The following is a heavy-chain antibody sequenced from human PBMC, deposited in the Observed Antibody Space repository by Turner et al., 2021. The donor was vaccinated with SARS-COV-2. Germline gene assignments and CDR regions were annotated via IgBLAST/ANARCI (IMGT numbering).Heavy chain of an antibody. CDR3: ARARGVDYYDSSGQRFDP. CDR2: IIPIFCTA. D-gene: IGHD3-22*01. V-gene: IGHV1-69*01. Sequence: QVQLVQSGAEVKKPGSSVKVSCKASGGTFNTYAISWVRQAPGQGLEWMGGIIPIFCTANYAQKFQGRVTITADESTSTAYMELSSLRSEDTAVYYCARARGVDYYDSSGQRFDPWGQGTLVTVSS. CDR1: GGTFNTYA. J-gene: IGHJ5*02.